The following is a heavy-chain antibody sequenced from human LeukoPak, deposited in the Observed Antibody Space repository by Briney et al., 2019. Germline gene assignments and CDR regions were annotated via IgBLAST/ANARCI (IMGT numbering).Heavy chain of an antibody. CDR2: INPSSGGT. J-gene: IGHJ6*03. Sequence: ASVKASCKPSGYTFTGYYIHWVRQAPGQGLEWMGWINPSSGGTNYPQKFQGRVTMTRDTSLSTAYMGLSGLRSDDTAVYYCARGVVAATFYYYMDVWGKGTTVTVSS. CDR3: ARGVVAATFYYYMDV. CDR1: GYTFTGYY. V-gene: IGHV1-2*02. D-gene: IGHD2-15*01.